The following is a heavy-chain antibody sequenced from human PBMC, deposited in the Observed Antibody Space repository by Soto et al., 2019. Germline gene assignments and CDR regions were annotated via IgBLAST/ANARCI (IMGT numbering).Heavy chain of an antibody. J-gene: IGHJ4*02. CDR2: IIPFVGIT. Sequence: QVQLVQSGAEVKKPGSSVKVSCKASGGTFSSYTISWVRQAPGQGLEWMGRIIPFVGITNYAQKFQGRVTITADKSTSTAYMELSSLRSEDTAVYYCARGRLGELSQEFDYWAQGTLVTVSS. V-gene: IGHV1-69*02. CDR3: ARGRLGELSQEFDY. D-gene: IGHD3-16*02. CDR1: GGTFSSYT.